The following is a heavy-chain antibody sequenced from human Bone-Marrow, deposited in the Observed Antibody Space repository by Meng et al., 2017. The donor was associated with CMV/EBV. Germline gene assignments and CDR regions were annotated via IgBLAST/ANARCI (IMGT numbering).Heavy chain of an antibody. D-gene: IGHD2-2*01. CDR1: GYTFTSYD. V-gene: IGHV1-8*03. CDR2: MNPNSGNT. CDR3: ARDFWGDIVVVPAAEYYYYYYGMDV. J-gene: IGHJ6*02. Sequence: ASVKVSCKASGYTFTSYDINWVRQATGQGLEWMGWMNPNSGNTGYAQKFQGRVTITRNTSISTAYMELSSLRSEDTAVYYCARDFWGDIVVVPAAEYYYYYYGMDVWGQGTTVTVSS.